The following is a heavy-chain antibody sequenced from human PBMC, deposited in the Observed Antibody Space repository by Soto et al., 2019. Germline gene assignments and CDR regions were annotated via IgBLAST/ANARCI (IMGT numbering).Heavy chain of an antibody. CDR2: IYFTGST. CDR3: TRGPPRVQWFDP. Sequence: SETLSLTCTVSGGAVSSGTYYWSWIRQPPGKGLEWIGHIYFTGSTNYNPSLKSRVAMSLDTSRNQFSLKLSSVTAADTAVYYCTRGPPRVQWFDPWGLGTLVTVSS. J-gene: IGHJ5*02. CDR1: GGAVSSGTYY. V-gene: IGHV4-61*01.